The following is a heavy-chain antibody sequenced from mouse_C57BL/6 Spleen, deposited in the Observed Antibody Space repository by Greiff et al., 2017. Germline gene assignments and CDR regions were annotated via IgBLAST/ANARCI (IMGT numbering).Heavy chain of an antibody. CDR3: ARGGRVDYGSSLYAMDY. CDR1: GYTFTSYW. Sequence: QVQLQQPGAELVRPGSSVKLSCKASGYTFTSYWMHWVKQRPIQGLEWIGNIDPSDSETHYNQKFKDKATLTVDKSSSTAYMQLSSLTSEDSAVYYCARGGRVDYGSSLYAMDYWGQGTSVTVSS. V-gene: IGHV1-52*01. CDR2: IDPSDSET. D-gene: IGHD1-1*01. J-gene: IGHJ4*01.